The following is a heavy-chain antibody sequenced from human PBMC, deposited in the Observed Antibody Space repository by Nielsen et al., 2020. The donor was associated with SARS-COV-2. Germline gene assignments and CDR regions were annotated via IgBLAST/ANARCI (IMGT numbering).Heavy chain of an antibody. J-gene: IGHJ4*02. Sequence: GFMLRNYWMNWVRQAPGKGLEWIGEIYHSGSTNYNPSLKSRVTISVDKSKNQFSLKLSSVTAADTAVYYCARGTFGEFDYWGQGTLVTVSS. D-gene: IGHD3-10*01. CDR1: GFMLRNYW. CDR2: IYHSGST. V-gene: IGHV4-4*02. CDR3: ARGTFGEFDY.